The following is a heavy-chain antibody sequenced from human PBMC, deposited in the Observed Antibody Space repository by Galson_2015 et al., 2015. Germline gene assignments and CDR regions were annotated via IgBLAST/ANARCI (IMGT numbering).Heavy chain of an antibody. CDR3: ARAWGVFDF. CDR1: GSTFSSYD. CDR2: ITSSSSGI. V-gene: IGHV3-48*01. D-gene: IGHD7-27*01. Sequence: SLRLSCAASGSTFSSYDMNWVRQAPGKGLEWVSYITSSSSGIYYADSVKGRFTISRDNAKNSLYLQMNSLRGEDTAVYYCARAWGVFDFWGQGTMVTVSS. J-gene: IGHJ3*01.